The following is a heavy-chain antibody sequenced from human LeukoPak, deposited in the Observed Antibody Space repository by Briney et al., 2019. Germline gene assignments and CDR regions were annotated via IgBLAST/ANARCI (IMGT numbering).Heavy chain of an antibody. D-gene: IGHD3-22*01. CDR3: VKGTLGVSDYYNY. V-gene: IGHV3-66*01. CDR2: IYGGGTT. J-gene: IGHJ4*02. Sequence: GGSLRLSCAASGFTVRSNYMSWVRQAPGKGLEWVSVIYGGGTTNYADSVKGRFSISRDNSKNTLYLQMSSLRAEDTAVYYCVKGTLGVSDYYNYWGQGTLVTVSS. CDR1: GFTVRSNY.